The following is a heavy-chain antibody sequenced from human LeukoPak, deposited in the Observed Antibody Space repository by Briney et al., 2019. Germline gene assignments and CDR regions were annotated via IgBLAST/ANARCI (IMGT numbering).Heavy chain of an antibody. D-gene: IGHD6-13*01. CDR1: GYTLTELS. CDR2: FDPEDGET. Sequence: ASVKVSCKVSGYTLTELSMHWVRQAPGKGREWMGGFDPEDGETIYAQNFQGRVTMTEDTSTDTAYMELSSLRSEDTAVYYCATVGSGYSSSWYWFDPWGQGTLVTVSS. V-gene: IGHV1-24*01. J-gene: IGHJ5*02. CDR3: ATVGSGYSSSWYWFDP.